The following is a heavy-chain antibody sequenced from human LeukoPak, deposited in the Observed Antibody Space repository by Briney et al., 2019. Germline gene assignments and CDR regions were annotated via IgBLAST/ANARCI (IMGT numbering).Heavy chain of an antibody. CDR1: GFTFSSYA. V-gene: IGHV3-23*01. J-gene: IGHJ4*02. Sequence: GGSLRLSCAASGFTFSSYAMSWVRQDPGKGLEWVSVIGGSGGSTYYADSVKGRSTISRDNSKNTLYLQMNGLRAEDTALYYCAKGRSSSWYKLDYWGQGTVVTVAS. CDR3: AKGRSSSWYKLDY. D-gene: IGHD6-13*01. CDR2: IGGSGGST.